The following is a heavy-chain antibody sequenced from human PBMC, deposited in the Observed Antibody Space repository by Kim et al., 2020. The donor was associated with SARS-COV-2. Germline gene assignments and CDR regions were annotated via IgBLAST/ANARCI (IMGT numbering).Heavy chain of an antibody. CDR2: ISYDGSNK. V-gene: IGHV3-30*04. CDR3: ARDLYMPFITMIVGGSAFDI. Sequence: GGSLRLSCAASGFTFSSYAMHWVRQAPGKGLEWVAVISYDGSNKYYADSVKGRFTISRDNSKNTLYLQMNSLRAEDTAVYYCARDLYMPFITMIVGGSAFDIWGQGTMVTVSS. D-gene: IGHD3-22*01. J-gene: IGHJ3*02. CDR1: GFTFSSYA.